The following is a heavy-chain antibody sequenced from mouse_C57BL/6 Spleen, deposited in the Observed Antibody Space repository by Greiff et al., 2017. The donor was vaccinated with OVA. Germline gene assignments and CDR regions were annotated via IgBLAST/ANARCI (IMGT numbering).Heavy chain of an antibody. Sequence: VQLQQSGAELVRPGASVKLSCKASGYTFTDYYINWVKQRPGQGLEWIARIYPGSGNTYYNEKFKGKATLTADKSSSTAYMQLSSLTSEDSAVYVGARAEGYDDAPDYAMDYWGQGTSVTVSS. CDR1: GYTFTDYY. CDR3: ARAEGYDDAPDYAMDY. J-gene: IGHJ4*01. CDR2: IYPGSGNT. D-gene: IGHD2-4*01. V-gene: IGHV1-76*01.